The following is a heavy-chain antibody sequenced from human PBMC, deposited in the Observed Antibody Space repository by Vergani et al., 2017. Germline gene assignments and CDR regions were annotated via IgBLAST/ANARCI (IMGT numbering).Heavy chain of an antibody. CDR3: ARDFELFFDSSGYSSFYFDY. J-gene: IGHJ4*02. CDR1: GFTFSSYS. V-gene: IGHV3-7*03. CDR2: IKQDGSEK. D-gene: IGHD3-22*01. Sequence: EVQLVESGGGLVQPGGSLRLSCAASGFTFSSYSMSWVRQAPGKGLEWVANIKQDGSEKYYVDSVKGRFTISRDNAKNSLYLQMNSLRAEDTAVHYCARDFELFFDSSGYSSFYFDYWGQGTLVTVSS.